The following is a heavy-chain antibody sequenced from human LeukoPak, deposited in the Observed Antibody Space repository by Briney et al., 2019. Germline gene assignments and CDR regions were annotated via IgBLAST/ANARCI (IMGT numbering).Heavy chain of an antibody. J-gene: IGHJ6*04. CDR2: ISSSSSYI. CDR3: TRVEKGFWSGFKMDV. Sequence: GGSLRLSCAASGFTFSSYSMNWVRQAPGKGLEWVSSISSSSSYIYYADSVKGRFTISRDNAKNSLYLQMNSLRVEDTAVYFCTRVEKGFWSGFKMDVWGKGTTVAVSS. V-gene: IGHV3-21*01. CDR1: GFTFSSYS. D-gene: IGHD3-3*01.